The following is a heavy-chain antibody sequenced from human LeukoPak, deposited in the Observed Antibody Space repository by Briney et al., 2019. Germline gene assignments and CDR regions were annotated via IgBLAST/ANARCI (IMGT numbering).Heavy chain of an antibody. CDR1: GYTFTSYD. V-gene: IGHV1-8*01. CDR2: MNPNSGNT. D-gene: IGHD3-16*01. CDR3: ATGENYDYVWGSPAGDY. J-gene: IGHJ4*02. Sequence: GPSVKVSCKASGYTFTSYDINWVRQATGQGLEWMGCMNPNSGNTGYAQKFQGRVTMTRNTSISTAYMELSSLRSEDTAVYYCATGENYDYVWGSPAGDYWGQGTPVTVSS.